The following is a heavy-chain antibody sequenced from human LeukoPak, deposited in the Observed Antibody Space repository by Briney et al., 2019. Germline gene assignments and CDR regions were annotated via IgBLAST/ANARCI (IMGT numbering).Heavy chain of an antibody. CDR1: GGSFSGYY. D-gene: IGHD2-2*01. J-gene: IGHJ5*02. V-gene: IGHV4-34*01. CDR3: ARAVRYCSSTSCHNWFDP. CDR2: INHSGST. Sequence: SETLSLTCAVYGGSFSGYYWSWIRQPPGKGLEWIGEINHSGSTNYNPSLKSRVTISVDTSKNQFSLKLSSVTAADTAVYYCARAVRYCSSTSCHNWFDPWGQGTLVTVSS.